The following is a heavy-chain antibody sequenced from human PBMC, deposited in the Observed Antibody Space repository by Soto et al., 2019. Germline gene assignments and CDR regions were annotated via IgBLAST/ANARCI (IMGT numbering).Heavy chain of an antibody. CDR3: ARDLRDSSSSGLDY. D-gene: IGHD6-6*01. V-gene: IGHV3-30-3*01. Sequence: GGSLRLSCAASGFTFSSYAMHWVRQAPGKGLEWVAVISYDGSNKYYADSVKGRFTISRDNSKNTLYLQMNSLRAEDTAVYYCARDLRDSSSSGLDYWGQGTLVTVSS. CDR1: GFTFSSYA. CDR2: ISYDGSNK. J-gene: IGHJ4*02.